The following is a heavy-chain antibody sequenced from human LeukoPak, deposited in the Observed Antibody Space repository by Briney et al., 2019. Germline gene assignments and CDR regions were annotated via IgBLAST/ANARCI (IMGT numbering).Heavy chain of an antibody. CDR2: ISGSGGST. V-gene: IGHV3-23*01. D-gene: IGHD3-16*02. Sequence: GGSLRLSCAASGFTFSSYAMSWVRQAPGKGLEWVSAISGSGGSTYYADSVKGRFTISRDNSKNTLYLQMNSLRAEDTAVYYCAKSTYYDYVWGSYRRSFDYWGQGTLVTVSS. J-gene: IGHJ4*02. CDR3: AKSTYYDYVWGSYRRSFDY. CDR1: GFTFSSYA.